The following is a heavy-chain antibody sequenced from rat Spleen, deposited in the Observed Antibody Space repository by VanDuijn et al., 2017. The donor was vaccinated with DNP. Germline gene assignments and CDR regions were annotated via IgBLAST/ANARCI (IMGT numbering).Heavy chain of an antibody. D-gene: IGHD1-4*01. Sequence: EVQLVESGGGLVQPGRSLKLSCAASGFTFRDHNMAWVRQAPKKGLEWVATISYDGSSTYYRDSVKGRFIISRDNAKSTLYLQMDSLRSEDTATYYCAGRPPPTRGPFDYWGQGVTVTVSS. CDR3: AGRPPPTRGPFDY. CDR1: GFTFRDHN. V-gene: IGHV5-7*01. J-gene: IGHJ2*01. CDR2: ISYDGSST.